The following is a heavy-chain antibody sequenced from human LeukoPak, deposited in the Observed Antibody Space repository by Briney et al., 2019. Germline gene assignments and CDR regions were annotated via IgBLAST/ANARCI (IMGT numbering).Heavy chain of an antibody. Sequence: ASVKVSCKASGYTFTDYYMHWVRQAPGQGLEWMGWISPNSGGSNYAQKFQGRVTMTRDTSINTAYMELSRLGSDDAAVYFCARDSSRGYTYAFDYWGQGTLVSVSS. CDR2: ISPNSGGS. J-gene: IGHJ4*02. CDR3: ARDSSRGYTYAFDY. D-gene: IGHD5-18*01. V-gene: IGHV1-2*02. CDR1: GYTFTDYY.